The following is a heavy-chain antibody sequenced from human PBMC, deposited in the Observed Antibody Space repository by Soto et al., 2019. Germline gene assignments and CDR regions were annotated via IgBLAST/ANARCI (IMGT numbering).Heavy chain of an antibody. CDR2: ISSGSNYI. CDR1: GFTFSTYT. D-gene: IGHD2-15*01. J-gene: IGHJ5*02. CDR3: ARDSGKLHP. V-gene: IGHV3-21*01. Sequence: EVQLVESGGGLVKPGGSLRLSCAASGFTFSTYTMNWVRQTPGKGLEWVSSISSGSNYIYYADSLKGRFTISRDNAKNSLYLQMNSLRVEDTAVYYCARDSGKLHPWGPGTLVTVSS.